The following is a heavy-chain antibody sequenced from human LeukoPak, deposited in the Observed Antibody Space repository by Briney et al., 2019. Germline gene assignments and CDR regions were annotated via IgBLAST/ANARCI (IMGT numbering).Heavy chain of an antibody. D-gene: IGHD3-22*01. Sequence: ASVKVSCKASGYTFTSYGISWVRQAPGQGLEWMGWISAYNGNTNYVQKLQGRVTMTTDTSTSTAYMEVRSLRSDDTAVYYCARSRINTYYYDSSGPGAFDIWGQGTMVTVSS. CDR1: GYTFTSYG. J-gene: IGHJ3*02. V-gene: IGHV1-18*01. CDR2: ISAYNGNT. CDR3: ARSRINTYYYDSSGPGAFDI.